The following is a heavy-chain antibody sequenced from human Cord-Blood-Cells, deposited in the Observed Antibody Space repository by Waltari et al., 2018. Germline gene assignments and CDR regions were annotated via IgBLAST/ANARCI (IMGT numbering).Heavy chain of an antibody. J-gene: IGHJ4*02. CDR3: ARVGIAAAGTIDY. V-gene: IGHV4-39*07. CDR2: IYYSGST. CDR1: GGSISSSSYY. Sequence: QLQLQESGPGLVKPSETLSLTCTVSGGSISSSSYYWGWIRQPPGKGLEWIGSIYYSGSTYYNPSLKSRVTISVDTSKNQFSLKLSSVTAADTAVYYCARVGIAAAGTIDYWGQGTLVTVSS. D-gene: IGHD6-13*01.